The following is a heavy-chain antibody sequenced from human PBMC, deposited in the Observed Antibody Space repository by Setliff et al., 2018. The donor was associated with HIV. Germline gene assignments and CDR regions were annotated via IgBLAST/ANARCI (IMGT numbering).Heavy chain of an antibody. D-gene: IGHD4-17*01. CDR3: ARDKDEDYGSTSFDY. Sequence: SCAASGFTFSDYYMSWLRQAPGKGLEWVSYISRDGNTIYYAGSVKGRFTISRDNAKNSLYLQLNSLRPEDTAVYYCARDKDEDYGSTSFDYWGQGILVTVSS. V-gene: IGHV3-11*01. CDR1: GFTFSDYY. CDR2: ISRDGNTI. J-gene: IGHJ4*02.